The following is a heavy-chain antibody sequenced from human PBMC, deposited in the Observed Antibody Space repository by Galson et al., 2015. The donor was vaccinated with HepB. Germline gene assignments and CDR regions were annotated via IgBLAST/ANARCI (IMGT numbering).Heavy chain of an antibody. CDR1: TFTSYG. J-gene: IGHJ4*02. CDR3: ARPNRGQYYFDY. Sequence: TFTSYGINWVRQAPGQGLEWMGWISAYNGNTNYAQKLQGRVTMTTDTSTSTAYMELGSLRSDDTAVYYCARPNRGQYYFDYWGQGTLVTVSS. V-gene: IGHV1-18*01. D-gene: IGHD7-27*01. CDR2: ISAYNGNT.